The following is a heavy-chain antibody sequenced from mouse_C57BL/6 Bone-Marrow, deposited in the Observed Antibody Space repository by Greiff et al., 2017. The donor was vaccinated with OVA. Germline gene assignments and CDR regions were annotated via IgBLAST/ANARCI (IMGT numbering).Heavy chain of an antibody. D-gene: IGHD2-5*01. J-gene: IGHJ4*01. CDR3: ARRSNYGEAMDY. CDR1: GYTFTSYG. Sequence: QVQLKESGAELARPGASVKLSCKASGYTFTSYGISWVKQRTGQGLEWIGEIYPRSGNTYYNEKFKGKATLTADKSSSTAYMELRSLTSEDSAVYFCARRSNYGEAMDYWGQGTSVTVSS. V-gene: IGHV1-81*01. CDR2: IYPRSGNT.